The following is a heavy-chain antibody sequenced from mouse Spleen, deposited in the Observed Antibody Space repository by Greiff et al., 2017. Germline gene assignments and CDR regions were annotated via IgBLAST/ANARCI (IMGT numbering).Heavy chain of an antibody. J-gene: IGHJ1*01. CDR2: ISSGSSTI. CDR1: GFTFSSFG. CDR3: ARRADFDV. Sequence: EVMLVESGGGLVQPGGSRKLSCAASGFTFSSFGMHWVRQAPEKGLEWVAYISSGSSTIYYADTVKGRFTISRDNPKNTLFLQMTSLRSEDTAMYYCARRADFDVWGAGTTVTVSS. D-gene: IGHD3-1*01. V-gene: IGHV5-17*02.